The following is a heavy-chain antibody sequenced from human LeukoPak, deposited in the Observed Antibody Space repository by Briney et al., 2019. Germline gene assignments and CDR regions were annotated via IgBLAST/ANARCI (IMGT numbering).Heavy chain of an antibody. V-gene: IGHV3-7*03. J-gene: IGHJ4*02. D-gene: IGHD6-19*01. CDR2: INQDGSEK. Sequence: GGSLRLSCAASGFSFSTFWMSWVRQAPGKGLEWVANINQDGSEKYYVDSVKGRFTISRDNAENSLYLQMNNLRAEDTAVYYCAGVFGNGWCNAEYWGQGTLVTVSS. CDR1: GFSFSTFW. CDR3: AGVFGNGWCNAEY.